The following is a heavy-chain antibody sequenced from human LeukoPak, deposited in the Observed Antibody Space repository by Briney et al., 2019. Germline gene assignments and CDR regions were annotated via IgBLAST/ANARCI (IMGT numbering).Heavy chain of an antibody. V-gene: IGHV3-21*01. CDR2: ISSSSSYI. J-gene: IGHJ6*03. D-gene: IGHD1-7*01. CDR3: AKDLLELRRRYYYYMDV. CDR1: GFTFSSYS. Sequence: GGSLRLSCAASGFTFSSYSMNWVRQAPGKGLEWVSSISSSSSYIYYADSVKGRFTISRDNAKDSLYLQMNSLRAEDTAVYYCAKDLLELRRRYYYYMDVWGKGTTVTVSS.